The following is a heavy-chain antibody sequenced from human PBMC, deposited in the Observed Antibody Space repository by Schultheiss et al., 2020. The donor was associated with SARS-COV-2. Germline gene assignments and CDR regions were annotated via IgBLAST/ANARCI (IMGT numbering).Heavy chain of an antibody. V-gene: IGHV3-21*04. Sequence: GGSLRLSCAASGFTFSDYNMNWVRQAPGKGLEWVSSISYKSSYIYYAESVRGRFTISRDNARNSLSLQMSSLRAEDTAVYYCARDEQWLALDYWGQGTLVTVSS. CDR3: ARDEQWLALDY. CDR2: ISYKSSYI. J-gene: IGHJ4*02. CDR1: GFTFSDYN. D-gene: IGHD6-19*01.